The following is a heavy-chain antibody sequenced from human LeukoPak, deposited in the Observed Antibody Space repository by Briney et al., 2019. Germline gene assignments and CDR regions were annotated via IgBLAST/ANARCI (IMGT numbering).Heavy chain of an antibody. Sequence: GESLKISCQGTGYSFTTYWIGWVRQMPGKGLEWMGIIYPGDSDTRYSPSFQGQVIISADKSISTAYLQWSTLKASDTAMYYCARRADTYSKAFDVWGQGTMVTVSS. CDR1: GYSFTTYW. J-gene: IGHJ3*01. V-gene: IGHV5-51*01. D-gene: IGHD4-11*01. CDR3: ARRADTYSKAFDV. CDR2: IYPGDSDT.